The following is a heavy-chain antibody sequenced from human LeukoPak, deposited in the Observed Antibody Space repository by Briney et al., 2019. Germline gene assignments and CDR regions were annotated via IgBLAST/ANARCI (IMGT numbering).Heavy chain of an antibody. J-gene: IGHJ3*02. CDR1: GGSISSSSYC. CDR2: IYYSGST. CDR3: ARDVDYYGSGRLAFDI. Sequence: SETLSLTCTVSGGSISSSSYCWGWIRQPPGKGLEWIGSIYYSGSTYYNPSLKSRVTISVDTSKNQFSLKLSSVTAADTAVYYCARDVDYYGSGRLAFDIWGQGTMVTVSS. D-gene: IGHD3-10*01. V-gene: IGHV4-39*07.